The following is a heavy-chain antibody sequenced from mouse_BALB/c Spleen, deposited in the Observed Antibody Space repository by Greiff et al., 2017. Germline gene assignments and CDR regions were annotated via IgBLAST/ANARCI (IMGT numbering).Heavy chain of an antibody. CDR3: ARRIYDGYYYAMDY. V-gene: IGHV14-1*02. Sequence: VQLQQSGAELVRPGALVKLSCKASGFNIKDYYMHWVKPRPEQGLEWIGWIDPENGNTIYDPKFQGKASITADTSSNTAYLQLSSLTSEDTAVYYCARRIYDGYYYAMDYWGQGTSVTVSS. CDR1: GFNIKDYY. CDR2: IDPENGNT. J-gene: IGHJ4*01. D-gene: IGHD2-3*01.